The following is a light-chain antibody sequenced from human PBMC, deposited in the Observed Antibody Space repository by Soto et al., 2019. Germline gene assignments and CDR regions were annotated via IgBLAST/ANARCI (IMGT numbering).Light chain of an antibody. CDR1: QIIASY. CDR2: DAS. CDR3: QQRSDWPT. J-gene: IGKJ5*01. V-gene: IGKV3-11*01. Sequence: EFVLTQSPATLSLSPGERATLSCRASQIIASYLAWYQQKPGQAPRLLIYDASNRATGIPARFSGSGSGTDFTLTISSLEPEDFAVYYCQQRSDWPTFGQGTRLEIK.